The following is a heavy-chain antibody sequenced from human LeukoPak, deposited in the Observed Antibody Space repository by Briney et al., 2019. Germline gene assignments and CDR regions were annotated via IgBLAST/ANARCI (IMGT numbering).Heavy chain of an antibody. J-gene: IGHJ4*02. D-gene: IGHD5-18*01. CDR3: ASRDTATGLD. Sequence: SETLSLTCTVSGGSISSSSYYWGWIRQPPGKGLEWIGSIYYSGSTYYNPSLKSRVTISVDTSKNQFSLKLSSVTAADTAVYYCASRDTATGLDWGQGTLVTVSS. CDR2: IYYSGST. CDR1: GGSISSSSYY. V-gene: IGHV4-39*01.